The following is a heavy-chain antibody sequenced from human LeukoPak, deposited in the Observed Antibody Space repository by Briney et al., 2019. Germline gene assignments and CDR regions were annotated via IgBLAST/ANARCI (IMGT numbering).Heavy chain of an antibody. V-gene: IGHV1-2*02. CDR3: ARDHLTTYGVDI. J-gene: IGHJ3*02. D-gene: IGHD2-8*01. CDR2: INPNSGVT. CDR1: GYTFTGYY. Sequence: ASVKVSCKASGYTFTGYYMHWVRQAPGQGLEWMGWINPNSGVTNYAQKFQGRVTMTRDTSISTAYLELSTLRSDDTAVYYCARDHLTTYGVDIWGQGTMVTVSS.